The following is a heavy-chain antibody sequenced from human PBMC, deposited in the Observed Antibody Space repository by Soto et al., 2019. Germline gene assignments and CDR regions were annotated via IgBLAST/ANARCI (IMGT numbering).Heavy chain of an antibody. J-gene: IGHJ6*02. CDR1: GYTLTELS. Sequence: ASVKVSCKVSGYTLTELSMHWVRQAPGKGLEWMGGFDPEDGETIYAQKFQGRVTMTEDTSTDTAYMELSSLRSEDTAVYYCATGGVHQPHTYYYGMDVWGQGTTVTVSS. CDR3: ATGGVHQPHTYYYGMDV. V-gene: IGHV1-24*01. CDR2: FDPEDGET. D-gene: IGHD1-1*01.